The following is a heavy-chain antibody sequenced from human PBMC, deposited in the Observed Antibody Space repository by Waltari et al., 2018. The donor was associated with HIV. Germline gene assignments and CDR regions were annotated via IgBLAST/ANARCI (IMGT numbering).Heavy chain of an antibody. V-gene: IGHV4-34*01. J-gene: IGHJ6*02. CDR3: ARGSWGSGMDV. CDR2: IKHSGSI. CDR1: GGSFSGYY. Sequence: QVRLQQRGAGLLKPSETLSLSCAVYGGSFSGYYWSWIRQSPGKGLECIGEIKHSGSINYNPALKSRVIISVDRYKNQFALKLTSVTAADTAVYHCARGSWGSGMDVWGLGTTVIVSS. D-gene: IGHD7-27*01.